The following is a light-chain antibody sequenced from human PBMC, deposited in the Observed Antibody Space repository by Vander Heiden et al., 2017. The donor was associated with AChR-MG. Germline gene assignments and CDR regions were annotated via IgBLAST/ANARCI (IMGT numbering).Light chain of an antibody. CDR1: SSNIGAGYD. Sequence: QSVLTHPPSVSGAPGQRVTIACTGSSSNIGAGYDVHWYQQLPGTAPKHLIDGNSNRPSGVPDRFSGSKSGTSASLAIPGLQAEDEADYYCQSYDSSLSGGVFGGGTKLTVL. CDR3: QSYDSSLSGGV. CDR2: GNS. V-gene: IGLV1-40*01. J-gene: IGLJ3*02.